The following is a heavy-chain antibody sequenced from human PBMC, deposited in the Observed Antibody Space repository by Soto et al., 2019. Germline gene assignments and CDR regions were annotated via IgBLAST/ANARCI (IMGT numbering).Heavy chain of an antibody. J-gene: IGHJ6*02. CDR2: ISQNGDS. Sequence: PSETLSLTCALSSYSFGSGYWAWLRQSPGKGLEWFGTISQNGDSFYNPSLRSRVAMSIDASRNQFSLELTAVTAADTAMYYCARGFIAAAGINYYYYGMDVWGQGTTVTVSS. D-gene: IGHD6-13*01. V-gene: IGHV4-38-2*01. CDR3: ARGFIAAAGINYYYYGMDV. CDR1: SYSFGSGY.